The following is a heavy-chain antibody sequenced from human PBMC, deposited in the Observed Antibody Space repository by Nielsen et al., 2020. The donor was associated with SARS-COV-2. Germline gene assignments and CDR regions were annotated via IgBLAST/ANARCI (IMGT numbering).Heavy chain of an antibody. D-gene: IGHD3-3*01. CDR1: GFTFSSTW. Sequence: GGSLRLSCSASGFTFSSTWMDWVRQAPGQGLVWVSRINPSGSGTAYADSVKGRFAVSRDNAENTVVLQIHSLRVEDTAVYYCAGGADFWSGTQKYYMDVWGKGTTVRVSS. J-gene: IGHJ6*03. CDR3: AGGADFWSGTQKYYMDV. V-gene: IGHV3-74*01. CDR2: INPSGSGT.